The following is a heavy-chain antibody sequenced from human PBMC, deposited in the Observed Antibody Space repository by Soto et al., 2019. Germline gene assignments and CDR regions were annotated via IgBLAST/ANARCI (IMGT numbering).Heavy chain of an antibody. CDR3: ARGALGIAGIHYYYYYMDV. D-gene: IGHD6-13*01. Sequence: ASVKVSCKASGYTFTSYAMHWVRQAPGQRLEWMGWINAGNGNTKYSQKFQGRVTITRDTSASTAYMELSSLRSEETAVYYCARGALGIAGIHYYYYYMDVWGKGTTVTVSS. CDR1: GYTFTSYA. V-gene: IGHV1-3*01. J-gene: IGHJ6*03. CDR2: INAGNGNT.